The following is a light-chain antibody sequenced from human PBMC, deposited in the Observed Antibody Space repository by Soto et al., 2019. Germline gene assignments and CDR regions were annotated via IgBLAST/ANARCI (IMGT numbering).Light chain of an antibody. V-gene: IGKV3-15*01. J-gene: IGKJ5*01. Sequence: IVMTQSPTTLSVSPGETATLSCRASQVLGTNLAWYQQKPGQSPTLLIYGIYIRATGVPVRFTGSGSGTEFTLTITSLQSEGFATYYCQQYNYWPPITFGQGTRLEIK. CDR2: GIY. CDR1: QVLGTN. CDR3: QQYNYWPPIT.